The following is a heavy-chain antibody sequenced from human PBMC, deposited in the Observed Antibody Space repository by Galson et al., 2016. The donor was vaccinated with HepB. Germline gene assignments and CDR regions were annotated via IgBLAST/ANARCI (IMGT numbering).Heavy chain of an antibody. CDR1: GGSFSGYY. D-gene: IGHD3-10*01. CDR2: INHSGST. CDR3: ARGRGGWGVIITARFDP. V-gene: IGHV4-34*01. Sequence: SETLSLTCAVYGGSFSGYYWSWIRQPPGKGLEWIGEINHSGSTNYSPSLKSRVIISVDMSKKQFSLKLSSVTATDTAVYYCARGRGGWGVIITARFDPWGQGTLVIVSS. J-gene: IGHJ5*02.